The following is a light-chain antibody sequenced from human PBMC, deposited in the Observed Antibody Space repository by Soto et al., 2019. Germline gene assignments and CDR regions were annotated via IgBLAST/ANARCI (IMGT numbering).Light chain of an antibody. J-gene: IGKJ3*01. CDR2: GAS. Sequence: EIVLTQSPGTLSLSPGERATLSCRASQSINSRYLAWYQQKPGQAPRLLIYGASSRPTGIPDRFSGSGSGTAFTLTISRLAPEDFAVHYWQQLGSSPGFTFGPGTKVYIK. CDR3: QQLGSSPGFT. CDR1: QSINSRY. V-gene: IGKV3-20*01.